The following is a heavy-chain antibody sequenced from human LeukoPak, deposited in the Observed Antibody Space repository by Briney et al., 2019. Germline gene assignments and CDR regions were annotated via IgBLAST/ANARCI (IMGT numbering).Heavy chain of an antibody. D-gene: IGHD3-22*01. CDR2: ISVSLNT. V-gene: IGHV3-23*01. Sequence: PGGSLRLSCAASGFTFSSYAMSWVRQAPGKGLEWVSLISVSLNTHYANSVRGRFAISRDNSKNTVFLQMTSLRADDTAIYYCAKDLDSSGYYSEDIEGRSDHWGQGTLVTVSS. CDR3: AKDLDSSGYYSEDIEGRSDH. J-gene: IGHJ4*02. CDR1: GFTFSSYA.